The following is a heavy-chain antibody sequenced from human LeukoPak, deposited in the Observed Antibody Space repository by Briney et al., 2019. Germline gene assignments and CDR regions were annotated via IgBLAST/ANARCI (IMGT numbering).Heavy chain of an antibody. V-gene: IGHV3-21*04. CDR3: AKSVYSSSWYLFDY. CDR2: ISTSSNYI. CDR1: GSTFNNYN. Sequence: PGGSLRLSCAASGSTFNNYNMNWVRQAPGKGLEWVSSISTSSNYIYYADSVKGRFTISRDNSKNTLYLQMNSLRAEDTAVYNCAKSVYSSSWYLFDYWGQGSLVTVSS. J-gene: IGHJ4*02. D-gene: IGHD6-13*01.